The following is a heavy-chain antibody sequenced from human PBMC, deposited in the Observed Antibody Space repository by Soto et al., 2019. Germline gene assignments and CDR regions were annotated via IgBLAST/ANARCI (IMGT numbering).Heavy chain of an antibody. CDR3: ARGRASGSYYLLDY. J-gene: IGHJ4*02. CDR1: GDTFTTYD. Sequence: GASEKVSCKASGDTFTTYDINWVRQATGHGLEWMGWINPNSGNIGYAQRFQGRVTMTRDTAIRTAYMEVSSLRSDDTAVYYCARGRASGSYYLLDYWGQGTLVTVSS. CDR2: INPNSGNI. V-gene: IGHV1-8*01. D-gene: IGHD3-10*01.